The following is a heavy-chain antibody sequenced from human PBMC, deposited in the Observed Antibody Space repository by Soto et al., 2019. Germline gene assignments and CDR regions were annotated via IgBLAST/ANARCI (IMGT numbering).Heavy chain of an antibody. CDR1: GFTFSSYA. V-gene: IGHV3-30*04. CDR2: ISYDGSNK. J-gene: IGHJ4*02. D-gene: IGHD3-22*01. CDR3: ARTPSRYYYDSSGYYSFDY. Sequence: GGSLRLSCAASGFTFSSYAMHWVRQAPGKGLEWVAVISYDGSNKYYADSVKGRFTISRDNSKNTLYLQMNSLRAEDTAVYYCARTPSRYYYDSSGYYSFDYWGQGTLVTVSS.